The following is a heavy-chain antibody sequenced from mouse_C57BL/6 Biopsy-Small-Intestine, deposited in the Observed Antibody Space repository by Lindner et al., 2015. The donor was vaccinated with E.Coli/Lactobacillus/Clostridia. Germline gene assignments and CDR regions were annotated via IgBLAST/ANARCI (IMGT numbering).Heavy chain of an antibody. J-gene: IGHJ4*01. CDR2: IRSKSNNYAT. V-gene: IGHV10-1*01. D-gene: IGHD4-1*01. Sequence: VQLQESGGGLVQPKGSLKLSCAASGFSFNTYAMNWVRQAPGKGLEWVARIRSKSNNYATYYADSVKDRFTISRDDSEDMLSLQMNNLKTEDTAMYYCVRQELTGTLDYAMDYWGQGTSVTVSS. CDR3: VRQELTGTLDYAMDY. CDR1: GFSFNTYA.